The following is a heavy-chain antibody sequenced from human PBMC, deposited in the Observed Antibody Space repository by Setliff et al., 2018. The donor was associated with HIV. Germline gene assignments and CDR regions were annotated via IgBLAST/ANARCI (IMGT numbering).Heavy chain of an antibody. CDR2: ISSGTRYI. CDR3: ARDGVAAGLYFDQ. J-gene: IGHJ4*02. V-gene: IGHV3-21*01. D-gene: IGHD6-13*01. Sequence: GGSLRLSCAASGFSFSSYSMNWVRQAPGKGLEWVSSISSGTRYIHYADSVKGRFTISRDNVKNALYLQMNSLRAEDTAVYYCARDGVAAGLYFDQWGQGALVTVSS. CDR1: GFSFSSYS.